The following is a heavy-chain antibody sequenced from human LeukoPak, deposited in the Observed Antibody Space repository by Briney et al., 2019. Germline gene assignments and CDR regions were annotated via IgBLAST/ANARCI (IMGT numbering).Heavy chain of an antibody. CDR1: GGTFISYA. CDR3: AREPIYTAMVDDGFDY. J-gene: IGHJ4*02. CDR2: IIPIFGTA. Sequence: SVKVSCKASGGTFISYAISWVRQAPGQGLEWMGGIIPIFGTANYAQKFQGRVTITADESTSTAYMELSSLRSEDTAVYYCAREPIYTAMVDDGFDYWGQGALVTVSS. D-gene: IGHD5-18*01. V-gene: IGHV1-69*13.